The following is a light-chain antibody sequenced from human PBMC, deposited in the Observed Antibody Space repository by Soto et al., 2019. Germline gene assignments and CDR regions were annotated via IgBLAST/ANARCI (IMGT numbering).Light chain of an antibody. CDR1: QSLVYSDGNTY. V-gene: IGKV2-30*01. Sequence: DVVMTQSPLSLPVTLGQPAYISCRSSQSLVYSDGNTYLNWFQHRPGQSTRRLIYKVSTRESGVTDRLSGSGAGSDVTLQIISVEADDVGVYYCMQGTHWRPWTFGQGTKVEIK. CDR3: MQGTHWRPWT. CDR2: KVS. J-gene: IGKJ1*01.